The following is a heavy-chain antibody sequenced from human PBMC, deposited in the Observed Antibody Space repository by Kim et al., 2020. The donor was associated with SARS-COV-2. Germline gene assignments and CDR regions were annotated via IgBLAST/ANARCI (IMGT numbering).Heavy chain of an antibody. V-gene: IGHV3-49*04. CDR3: TRGMTTVTTSGGDY. CDR1: GFTFGDYA. J-gene: IGHJ4*02. CDR2: IRSKAYGGTT. Sequence: GGSLRLSCTASGFTFGDYAMSWVRQAPGKGLEWVGFIRSKAYGGTTEYAASVKGRFTISRDDSKSIAYLQMNSLKTEDTAVYYCTRGMTTVTTSGGDYWGQGTLVTVSS. D-gene: IGHD4-17*01.